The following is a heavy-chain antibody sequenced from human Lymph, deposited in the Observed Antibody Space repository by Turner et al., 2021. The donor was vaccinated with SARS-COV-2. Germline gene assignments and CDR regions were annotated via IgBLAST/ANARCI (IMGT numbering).Heavy chain of an antibody. CDR3: ARGFDY. J-gene: IGHJ4*02. CDR1: GGTISSYY. CDR2: IYYSGST. V-gene: IGHV4-59*01. Sequence: QVQLQVSGSGLVKPSETLSLTCTVSGGTISSYYWSWIRRPPGKGLEWSGYIYYSGSTNYNPSRKSRVTISVDTSKNQFSLKLTSVTAADTAVYYCARGFDYWGQGTLVTVSP.